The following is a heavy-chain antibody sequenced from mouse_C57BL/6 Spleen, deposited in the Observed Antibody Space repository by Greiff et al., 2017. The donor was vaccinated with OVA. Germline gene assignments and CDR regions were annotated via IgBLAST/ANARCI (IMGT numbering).Heavy chain of an antibody. Sequence: VQLQESGAELVRPGASVTLSCKASGYTFTDYEMHWVKQTPVHGLEWIGAIDPETGGPAYNQKFKGKAILTADKSSSTAYMELRSLTSEDSAVYYCTDGNYDWYFDVWGTGTTVTVSS. D-gene: IGHD2-1*01. J-gene: IGHJ1*03. CDR3: TDGNYDWYFDV. CDR2: IDPETGGP. CDR1: GYTFTDYE. V-gene: IGHV1-15*01.